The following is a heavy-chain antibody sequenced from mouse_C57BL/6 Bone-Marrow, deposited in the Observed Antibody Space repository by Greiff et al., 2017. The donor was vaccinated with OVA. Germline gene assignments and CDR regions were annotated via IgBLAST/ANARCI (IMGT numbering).Heavy chain of an antibody. CDR3: ARDGYVDY. CDR1: GYTFTSYW. J-gene: IGHJ2*01. V-gene: IGHV1-59*01. CDR2: IDPSDSYT. Sequence: QVQLKQPGAELVRPGTSVKLSCKASGYTFTSYWMHWVKQRPGQGLEWIGVIDPSDSYTNYNQKFKGKATLTVDTSSSTAYMQLSSLTTEDSAVYYCARDGYVDYWGQGTTLTVSS. D-gene: IGHD2-3*01.